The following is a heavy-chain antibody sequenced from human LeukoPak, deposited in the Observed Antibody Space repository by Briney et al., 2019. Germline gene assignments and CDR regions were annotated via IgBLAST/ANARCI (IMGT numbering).Heavy chain of an antibody. CDR2: ISWNSGRI. V-gene: IGHV3-9*01. CDR3: AKDGSGSYYNTFFDY. J-gene: IGHJ4*02. D-gene: IGHD3-10*01. Sequence: GGSLRLSCAASGFTFDDYAMHWVRQAPGKGLEWVSGISWNSGRIGYADSVKGRFTISRDNAKNSLYLQMNSLRAEDTALYYCAKDGSGSYYNTFFDYWGQGTLVTVSS. CDR1: GFTFDDYA.